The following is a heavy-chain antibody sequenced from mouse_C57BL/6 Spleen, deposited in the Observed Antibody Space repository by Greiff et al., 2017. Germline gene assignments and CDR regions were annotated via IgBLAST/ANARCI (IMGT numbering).Heavy chain of an antibody. CDR3: TRGGYIAY. Sequence: QVQLKQSGAELVRPGASVTLSCKASGYTFTDYEMHWVKQTPVHGLEWIGAIDPETGGTAYNQKFKGKAILTADKSSSTAYMGLRSLTSEDSAVYYCTRGGYIAYWGQGTLVTVSA. J-gene: IGHJ3*01. CDR1: GYTFTDYE. D-gene: IGHD3-1*01. V-gene: IGHV1-15*01. CDR2: IDPETGGT.